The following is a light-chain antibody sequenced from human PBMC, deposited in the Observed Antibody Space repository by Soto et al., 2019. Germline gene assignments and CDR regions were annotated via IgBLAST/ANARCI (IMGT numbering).Light chain of an antibody. CDR3: MQALQTLLLT. CDR1: QSLLHSNGYNY. J-gene: IGKJ4*01. Sequence: DIVMTQSPLSLPVTPGEPASISCRSSQSLLHSNGYNYLDWYLQKPGQSPQLLIYLGSNRASGVPGRFSGSGSGTDFTLKISRVEAEDVGVYYCMQALQTLLLTFGGGTKVEIK. V-gene: IGKV2-28*01. CDR2: LGS.